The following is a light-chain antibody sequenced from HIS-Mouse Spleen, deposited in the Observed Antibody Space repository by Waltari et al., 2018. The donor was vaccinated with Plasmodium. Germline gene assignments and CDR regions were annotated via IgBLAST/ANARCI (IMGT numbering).Light chain of an antibody. CDR1: QSVSSY. Sequence: EIVLTQSPAPLSLSPGERATLSCRASQSVSSYLAWYQQKPGQAPRLLIYDAPNRATGIPARFSGSGSGTDFTLTISSLEPEDFAVYYCQQRSNWSRTFGGGTKVEIK. J-gene: IGKJ4*01. V-gene: IGKV3-11*01. CDR2: DAP. CDR3: QQRSNWSRT.